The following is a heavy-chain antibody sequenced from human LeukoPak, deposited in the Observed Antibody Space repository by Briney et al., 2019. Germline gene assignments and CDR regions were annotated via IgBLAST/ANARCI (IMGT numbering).Heavy chain of an antibody. V-gene: IGHV3-48*02. CDR3: ARASPSGYDY. CDR2: ISHSSDAI. Sequence: GASLRLSCAASGFTFSTYGMNWVRQAPGKGLEWVSYISHSSDAIYYPDSVKGRFTISRDNAKNSLYLQMNSLRDEDTAVYYCARASPSGYDYWGQGPWSPSPQ. D-gene: IGHD3-22*01. J-gene: IGHJ4*02. CDR1: GFTFSTYG.